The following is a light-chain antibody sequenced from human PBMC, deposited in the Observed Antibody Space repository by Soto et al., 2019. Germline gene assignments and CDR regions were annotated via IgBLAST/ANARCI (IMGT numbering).Light chain of an antibody. CDR3: QQYGTSPV. J-gene: IGKJ1*01. CDR2: GAS. CDR1: QSFGSSY. Sequence: VVLTQSPGTLSLSPGEGATLSCRASQSFGSSYLAWLQQKPGQAPRLLTYGASNRATGIPDRFSGSGSGTDFTLTSSRLEPEDFAVYYCQQYGTSPVFGQGTKVEIK. V-gene: IGKV3-20*01.